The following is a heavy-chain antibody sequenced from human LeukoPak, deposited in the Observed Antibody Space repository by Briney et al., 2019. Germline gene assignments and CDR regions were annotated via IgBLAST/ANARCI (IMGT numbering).Heavy chain of an antibody. Sequence: TSETLSLTCAVSGASVSSSNWWIWVRQPPKKGLEWIGEIHHSASTNYNPSLKSRVTMSVDTSKNQISLRLSSVTAADTAVYYCARGLYGSDSYWGQGNLVTVSS. J-gene: IGHJ4*02. CDR1: GASVSSSNW. CDR3: ARGLYGSDSY. V-gene: IGHV4-4*02. D-gene: IGHD6-19*01. CDR2: IHHSAST.